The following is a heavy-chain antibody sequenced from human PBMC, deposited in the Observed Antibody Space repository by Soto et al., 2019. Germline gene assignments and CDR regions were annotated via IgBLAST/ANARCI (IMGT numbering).Heavy chain of an antibody. V-gene: IGHV3-74*03. CDR3: ARTFEY. CDR2: INREGSST. J-gene: IGHJ4*02. Sequence: VQLVESGGGLVQPGGSLRLSCEASGVTFSTFWMHWVRQAPRKWLVWVSRINREGSSTTYAASVKGRVTISRDNAKNTLYLQLNSLRPGDTAVYYCARTFEYWGQGALVTVA. CDR1: GVTFSTFW.